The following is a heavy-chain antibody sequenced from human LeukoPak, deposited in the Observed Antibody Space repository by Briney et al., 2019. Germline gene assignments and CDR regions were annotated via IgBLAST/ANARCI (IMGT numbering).Heavy chain of an antibody. CDR1: GGTFSSYA. Sequence: SVKVSCKASGGTFSSYAISWVRQAPGQGLEWMGGIIPIFGTANYAQKFQGRVTITADESKNTLYLQINSLRAGDTAVYFCAEVSDFWSGYQDYWGQGALVSVSS. CDR3: AEVSDFWSGYQDY. V-gene: IGHV1-69*01. D-gene: IGHD3-3*01. J-gene: IGHJ4*02. CDR2: IIPIFGTA.